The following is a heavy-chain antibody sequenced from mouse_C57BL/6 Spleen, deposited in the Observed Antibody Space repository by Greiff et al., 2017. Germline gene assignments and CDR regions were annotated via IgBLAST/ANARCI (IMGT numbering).Heavy chain of an antibody. CDR3: ARGDAGTGLAY. Sequence: EVHLVESGGGLVKPGGSLTLSCAASGFTFSDYGMHWVRQAPEKGLEWVAYISSGSSTIYYADTVKGRFTITRDNAKNALFLQMTSLRSEDTAVYYCARGDAGTGLAYWGQGTLVTVSA. CDR2: ISSGSSTI. J-gene: IGHJ3*01. CDR1: GFTFSDYG. V-gene: IGHV5-17*01. D-gene: IGHD4-1*01.